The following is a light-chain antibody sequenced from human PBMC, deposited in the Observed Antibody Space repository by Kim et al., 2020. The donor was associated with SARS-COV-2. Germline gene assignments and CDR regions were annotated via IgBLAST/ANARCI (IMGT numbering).Light chain of an antibody. V-gene: IGLV10-54*04. CDR1: SNNIGDQG. Sequence: QAGLTQPPSVSQGLRQTATLTCTGNSNNIGDQGVAWLQQHQGHPPKLLSYRNNKRPSGIAERFSASRSGNAAFLTITGLQPEDGADYYCSAWDDSLKAWVFGGGTQLTVL. J-gene: IGLJ3*02. CDR2: RNN. CDR3: SAWDDSLKAWV.